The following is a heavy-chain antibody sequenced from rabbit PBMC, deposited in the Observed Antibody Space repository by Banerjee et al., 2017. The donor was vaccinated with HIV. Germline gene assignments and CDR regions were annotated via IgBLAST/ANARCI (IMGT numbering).Heavy chain of an antibody. D-gene: IGHD1-1*01. V-gene: IGHV1S45*01. CDR1: GIDFNSYYM. J-gene: IGHJ4*01. CDR3: ARDPFATSGGYYWDL. Sequence: QQQLEESGGGLVKPGGTLTLTCKASGIDFNSYYMSWVRQAPGKGLEWIACIATSNSNAYYASWAKGRFTISKTSSTTVTLQMTSLTAADTATYFCARDPFATSGGYYWDLWGPGTLVTVS. CDR2: IATSNSNA.